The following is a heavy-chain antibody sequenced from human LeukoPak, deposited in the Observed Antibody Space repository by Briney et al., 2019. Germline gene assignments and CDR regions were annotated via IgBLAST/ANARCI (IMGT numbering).Heavy chain of an antibody. Sequence: AGGSLRLSCAASGFTFSSYWMSWVRQAPGKGLEWVANIRKDGSEKYYVDSVKGRFTISRDNAKNSLYLQMNSLRAEDTAVYYCARVNWELYYFDYWGQGTLVTVSS. CDR3: ARVNWELYYFDY. CDR1: GFTFSSYW. V-gene: IGHV3-7*01. D-gene: IGHD1-26*01. CDR2: IRKDGSEK. J-gene: IGHJ4*02.